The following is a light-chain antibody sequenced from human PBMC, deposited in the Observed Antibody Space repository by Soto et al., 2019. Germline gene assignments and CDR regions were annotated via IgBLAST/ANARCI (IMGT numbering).Light chain of an antibody. CDR2: GAS. V-gene: IGKV3-15*01. J-gene: IGKJ5*01. CDR1: QSISSN. Sequence: EIVMTQSPATLSVSPGERATLSCRASQSISSNLAWYQQKPGQAPRLLIYGASTRATGTPDRFSGSGSATEFTLTISSLQSEDFAVYYCQQYNNWLITFGPGTRLEI. CDR3: QQYNNWLIT.